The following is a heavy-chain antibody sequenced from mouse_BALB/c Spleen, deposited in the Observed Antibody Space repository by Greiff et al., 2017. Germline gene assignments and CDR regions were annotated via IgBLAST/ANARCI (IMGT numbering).Heavy chain of an antibody. CDR1: GFSLTSYG. CDR3: ARGDYYGFAY. Sequence: QVHVKQSGPGLVQPSQSLSITCTVSGFSLTSYGVHWVRQSPGKGLEWLGVIWSGGSTDYNAAFISRLSISKDNSKSQVFFKMNSLQADDTAIYYCARGDYYGFAYWGQGTLVTVSA. J-gene: IGHJ3*01. V-gene: IGHV2-4-1*01. D-gene: IGHD1-1*01. CDR2: IWSGGST.